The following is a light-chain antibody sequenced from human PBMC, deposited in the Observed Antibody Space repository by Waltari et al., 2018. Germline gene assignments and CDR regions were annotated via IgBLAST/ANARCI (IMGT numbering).Light chain of an antibody. CDR3: MQSLQSHRT. CDR2: LGS. Sequence: DIVMNQSPLPLPVTPGESASISCRSSESLLHNNGFTYVDWYVQKPRQSPQLLIYLGSNRASGVPDRFSDSGSGTDFTLKISRVEAEDVGVYYCMQSLQSHRTFGQGTKVEIK. V-gene: IGKV2-28*01. CDR1: ESLLHNNGFTY. J-gene: IGKJ1*01.